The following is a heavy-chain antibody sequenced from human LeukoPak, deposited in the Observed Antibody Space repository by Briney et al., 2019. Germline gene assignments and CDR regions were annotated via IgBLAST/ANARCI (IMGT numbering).Heavy chain of an antibody. CDR3: ARDRWSGYDLGYFDY. V-gene: IGHV3-33*01. CDR2: IWYDGSNK. CDR1: GFTFSSYG. J-gene: IGHJ4*02. D-gene: IGHD5-12*01. Sequence: PGGSLRLSCAASGFTFSSYGMHWVRQAPGKGLEWVAVIWYDGSNKYYADSVKGRFTISRDNSKNTLYPQMNSLRAEDTAVYYCARDRWSGYDLGYFDYWGQGTLVTVSS.